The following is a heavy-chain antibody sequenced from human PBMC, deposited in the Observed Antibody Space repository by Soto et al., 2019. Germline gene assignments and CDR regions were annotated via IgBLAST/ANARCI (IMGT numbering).Heavy chain of an antibody. CDR3: ARARSASGPAYAFDI. J-gene: IGHJ3*02. CDR1: GFTFSAYS. V-gene: IGHV3-48*04. CDR2: IGSTGSVT. Sequence: GGSLRLSCAASGFTFSAYSMNWVRQAPGKGLEWVSFIGSTGSVTHYADSVMGRSTISRDNARNSLYLQMTSLRAEDTAVYHCARARSASGPAYAFDIWGQGTIVTVSS. D-gene: IGHD2-2*01.